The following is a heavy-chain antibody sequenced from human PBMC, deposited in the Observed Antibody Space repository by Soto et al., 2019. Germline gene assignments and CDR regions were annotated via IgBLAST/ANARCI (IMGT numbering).Heavy chain of an antibody. CDR3: ATDKDDYGDYGIDY. CDR1: GGTFSSYT. Sequence: SVKVSCKASGGTFSSYTISWVRQAPGQGLEWMGRIIPILGIANYAQKFQGRVTITADKSTNTAYMELSRLRSEDTAVYYCATDKDDYGDYGIDYWGQGTLVTVSS. J-gene: IGHJ4*02. CDR2: IIPILGIA. D-gene: IGHD4-17*01. V-gene: IGHV1-69*02.